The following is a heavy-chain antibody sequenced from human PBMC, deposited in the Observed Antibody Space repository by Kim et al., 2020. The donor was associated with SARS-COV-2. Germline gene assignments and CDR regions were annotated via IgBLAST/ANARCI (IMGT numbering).Heavy chain of an antibody. CDR2: IYYSGST. D-gene: IGHD3-9*01. CDR3: ARRPLRYFDWLSTYYFDY. V-gene: IGHV4-39*01. Sequence: SETLSLTCTVSGGSISSSSYYWGWIRQPPGKGLEWIGSIYYSGSTYYNPSLKSRVTISVDTSKNQFSLKLSSVTAADTAVYYCARRPLRYFDWLSTYYFDYWGQGTLVTVSS. J-gene: IGHJ4*02. CDR1: GGSISSSSYY.